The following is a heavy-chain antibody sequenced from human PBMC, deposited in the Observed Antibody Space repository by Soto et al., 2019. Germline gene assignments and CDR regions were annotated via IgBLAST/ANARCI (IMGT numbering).Heavy chain of an antibody. D-gene: IGHD3-3*01. V-gene: IGHV4-34*01. Sequence: PSETLSLTCAVYGGSFSGYYWSWIRQPPGKGLEWIGEINHSGSTNYNPSLKSRVNISVDTSKNQFSLKLSSVTAADMAVYYCARGVATIFGVVYYMDVWGKGTTVTVSS. CDR2: INHSGST. CDR3: ARGVATIFGVVYYMDV. CDR1: GGSFSGYY. J-gene: IGHJ6*03.